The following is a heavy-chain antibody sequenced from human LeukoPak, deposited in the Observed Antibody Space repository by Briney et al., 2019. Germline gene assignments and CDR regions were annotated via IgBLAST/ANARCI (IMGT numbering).Heavy chain of an antibody. Sequence: SETLSLTCAVYGGSFSGYYWSWIRQPPGKGLEWIGEINHSGSTNYNPSLKSRVTISVDTSKNQFSLKLSSVTAADTAVYYCARVSPLGSSSRRGYNWFDPWGQGTLVTVSS. J-gene: IGHJ5*02. V-gene: IGHV4-34*01. CDR1: GGSFSGYY. CDR2: INHSGST. D-gene: IGHD6-6*01. CDR3: ARVSPLGSSSRRGYNWFDP.